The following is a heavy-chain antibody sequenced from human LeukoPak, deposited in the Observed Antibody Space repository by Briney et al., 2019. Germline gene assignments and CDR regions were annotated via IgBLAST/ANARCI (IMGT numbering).Heavy chain of an antibody. CDR2: FDPEDVEI. Sequence: ASVTVSCKVSGQSLSELSIHWVRQAPGKGPEWMGGFDPEDVEISYAHKVQGRVTMTEDTSTDTAYMEMSSLRSEDTALYYCVAAYDGSAPFNDDVFNLWGQGTMVIVSS. D-gene: IGHD3-22*01. V-gene: IGHV1-24*01. J-gene: IGHJ3*01. CDR1: GQSLSELS. CDR3: VAAYDGSAPFNDDVFNL.